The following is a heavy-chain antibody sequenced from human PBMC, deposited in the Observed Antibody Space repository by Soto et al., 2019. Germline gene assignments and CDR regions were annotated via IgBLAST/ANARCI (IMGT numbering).Heavy chain of an antibody. CDR1: GYTFTSYY. J-gene: IGHJ6*02. Sequence: ASVKVSCKASGYTFTSYYMHWVRQAPGQGLEWMGIINPSGSSTSYARKFQGRVTMTRDTSTSTAYMELSSLRSEDTAVYYCARDWEKGSGWYEDYYYGMDVWGQGTTVTVSS. D-gene: IGHD6-19*01. V-gene: IGHV1-46*01. CDR2: INPSGSST. CDR3: ARDWEKGSGWYEDYYYGMDV.